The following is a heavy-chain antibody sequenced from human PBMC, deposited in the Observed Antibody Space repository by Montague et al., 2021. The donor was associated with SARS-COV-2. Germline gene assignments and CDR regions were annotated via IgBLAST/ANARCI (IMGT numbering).Heavy chain of an antibody. V-gene: IGHV4-59*01. CDR2: LYDSGAT. CDR1: GGSITSYY. CDR3: ARDPPGYRYLCYLDV. D-gene: IGHD2-21*01. J-gene: IGHJ6*02. Sequence: SETLSLTCTVSGGSITSYYWSWLRQPPGKGLEWIVYLYDSGATNYNPSLKSRVTISADTSKNQFSLRVNSVTAADTAVYYCARDPPGYRYLCYLDVWGQGTMVTVSS.